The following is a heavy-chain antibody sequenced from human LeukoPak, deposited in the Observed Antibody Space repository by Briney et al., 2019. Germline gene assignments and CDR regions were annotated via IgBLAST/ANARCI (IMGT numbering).Heavy chain of an antibody. CDR1: GYSISSGYY. J-gene: IGHJ6*03. D-gene: IGHD4-11*01. V-gene: IGHV4-38-2*01. CDR3: AGTTNHYYYYYMDV. Sequence: SETLSLTCAVSGYSISSGYYWGWIRQPPGKGLEWIGSIYHSGSTYYNPSLKSRVTISGDTSKNQFSLKLSSVTAADTAVYYCAGTTNHYYYYYMDVWGKGTTVTVSS. CDR2: IYHSGST.